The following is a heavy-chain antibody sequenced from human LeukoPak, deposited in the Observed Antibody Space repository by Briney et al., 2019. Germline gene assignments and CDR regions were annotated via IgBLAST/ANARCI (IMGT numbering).Heavy chain of an antibody. Sequence: GGSLRLSCAASGFTLSSYGMNWVRQAPGKGLEWVSAISGSGGSTYYADSVKGRFTISRDNSKNTLYLQMNSLRAEDTAVYYCANSPPGYDDAFDIWGQGTMVTVSS. D-gene: IGHD2-2*01. V-gene: IGHV3-23*01. CDR2: ISGSGGST. J-gene: IGHJ3*02. CDR1: GFTLSSYG. CDR3: ANSPPGYDDAFDI.